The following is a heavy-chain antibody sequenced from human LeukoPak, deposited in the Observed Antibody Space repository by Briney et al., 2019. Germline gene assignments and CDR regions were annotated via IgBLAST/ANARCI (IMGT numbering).Heavy chain of an antibody. CDR2: ISYDGSNK. D-gene: IGHD2-21*02. CDR3: AKEAPVVVTAIPDD. CDR1: GFTFSSYS. J-gene: IGHJ4*02. Sequence: GGSLRLSCAASGFTFSSYSMNWVRQAPGKGLEWVAFISYDGSNKYYADSVKGRFTISRDNSKNTLYLQMNGLRAEDTAVYYCAKEAPVVVTAIPDDWGQGTPVTVSS. V-gene: IGHV3-30*18.